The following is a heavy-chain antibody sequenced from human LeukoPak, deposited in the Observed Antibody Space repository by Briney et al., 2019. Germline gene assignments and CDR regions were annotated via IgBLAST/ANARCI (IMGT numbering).Heavy chain of an antibody. V-gene: IGHV4-59*12. CDR3: AKDSYSNYSVSRGYNDY. D-gene: IGHD4-11*01. J-gene: IGHJ4*02. Sequence: SETLSLTCTVSGGSISSYYWSWIRQPPGKGLEWIGYIYYSGSTNYNPSLKSRVTISVDTSKNQFSLKLSSVTAADTALYYCAKDSYSNYSVSRGYNDYWGQGTLVTVSS. CDR2: IYYSGST. CDR1: GGSISSYY.